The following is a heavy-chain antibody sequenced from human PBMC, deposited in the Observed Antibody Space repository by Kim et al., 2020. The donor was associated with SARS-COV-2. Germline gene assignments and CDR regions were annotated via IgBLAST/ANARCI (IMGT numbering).Heavy chain of an antibody. V-gene: IGHV3-30*04. D-gene: IGHD6-19*01. CDR1: GFTFSSYA. J-gene: IGHJ4*02. CDR2: ISYDASNK. CDR3: AGSGIAVANGNFDY. Sequence: GGSLRLSCAASGFTFSSYAMHWVRQAPGKGLEWVAVISYDASNKYYADSVKGRFTISRNNSKNTLYLQMNRRRAEDTAVYYCAGSGIAVANGNFDYWGQGAQVTVSS.